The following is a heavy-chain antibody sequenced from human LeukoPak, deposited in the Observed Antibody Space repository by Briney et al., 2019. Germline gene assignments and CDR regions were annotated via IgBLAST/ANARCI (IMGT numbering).Heavy chain of an antibody. Sequence: GGSLRLSCAASGFTFSSYGMHWVRQAPGKGLEWVAVISYDGSNKYYADSVKGRFTISRDNSKNTLYLQMNSLRAEDTAVYYCAKSRGRTIVVVPASFDYWGQGTLVTVSS. J-gene: IGHJ4*02. CDR3: AKSRGRTIVVVPASFDY. CDR2: ISYDGSNK. D-gene: IGHD2-2*01. V-gene: IGHV3-30*18. CDR1: GFTFSSYG.